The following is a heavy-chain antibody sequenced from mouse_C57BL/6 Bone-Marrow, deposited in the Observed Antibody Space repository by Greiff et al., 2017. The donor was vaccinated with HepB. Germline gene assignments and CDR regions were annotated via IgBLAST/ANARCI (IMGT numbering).Heavy chain of an antibody. V-gene: IGHV1-31*01. CDR3: ARWNYYGSSSYAMDY. CDR2: IYPYNGVS. Sequence: VHLQQSGPELVKPGASVKISCKASGYSFTGYYMHWVKQSHGNILDWIGYIYPYNGVSSYNQKFKGKATLTVDKSSSTAYMELRSLTSEDSAVYYCARWNYYGSSSYAMDYWGQGTSVTVSS. CDR1: GYSFTGYY. D-gene: IGHD1-1*01. J-gene: IGHJ4*01.